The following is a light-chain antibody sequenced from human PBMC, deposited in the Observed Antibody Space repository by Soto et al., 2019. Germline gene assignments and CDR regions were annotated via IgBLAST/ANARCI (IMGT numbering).Light chain of an antibody. CDR2: GNS. J-gene: IGLJ2*01. CDR1: SSNIGAGYD. CDR3: QSYDSSLSALV. V-gene: IGLV1-40*01. Sequence: QPVLTKPPSVSGAPGQRVTISCTGSSSNIGAGYDVHWYQQLPGTAPNLLIYGNSNRPSGVPDRFSGSKSGTSASLAITGLQAEDEADYYCQSYDSSLSALVFGGGTKLTVL.